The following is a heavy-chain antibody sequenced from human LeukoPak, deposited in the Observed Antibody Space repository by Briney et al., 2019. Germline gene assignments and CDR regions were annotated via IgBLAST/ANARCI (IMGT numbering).Heavy chain of an antibody. D-gene: IGHD3-10*01. Sequence: GGSLRLSCAASGFTFSSYSMNWVRQAPGKGLEWVSYISSSSSTIYYADSVKGRFTISRDNAKNSLYLQMNSLRAEDTAVYYCARALTDYYGSGSYSDYFDYWGQGTLVTVSS. V-gene: IGHV3-48*04. J-gene: IGHJ4*02. CDR1: GFTFSSYS. CDR2: ISSSSSTI. CDR3: ARALTDYYGSGSYSDYFDY.